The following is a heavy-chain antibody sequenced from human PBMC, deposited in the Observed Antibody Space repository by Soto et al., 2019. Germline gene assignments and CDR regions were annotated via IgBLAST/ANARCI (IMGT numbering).Heavy chain of an antibody. D-gene: IGHD1-26*01. J-gene: IGHJ6*02. V-gene: IGHV3-15*01. CDR1: GFTFSNTW. CDR2: IKCKTDGGTT. Sequence: EVQLVESGGGLVKPGGSLRLSCAASGFTFSNTWMSWVRQAPGKGLEWVGRIKCKTDGGTTDFPAPVKGRFTVSRDDSENTLYLHMHSQRTEDTAVYYCITDPYGGSHYSYSMDVWGQGTTVTVSS. CDR3: ITDPYGGSHYSYSMDV.